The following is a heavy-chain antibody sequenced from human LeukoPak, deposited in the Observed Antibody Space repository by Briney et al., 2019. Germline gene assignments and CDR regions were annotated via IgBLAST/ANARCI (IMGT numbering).Heavy chain of an antibody. CDR2: IYHSGST. J-gene: IGHJ4*02. CDR3: ASLVGATTSLY. V-gene: IGHV4-38-2*02. D-gene: IGHD1-26*01. CDR1: GYSISSGYY. Sequence: SETLSLTCTVSGYSISSGYYWGWIRQPPGKGLEWIGGIYHSGSTYYNPSLKSRVTISVDTSKNQFSLKLSSVTAADTAVYYCASLVGATTSLYWGQGTLVTVSS.